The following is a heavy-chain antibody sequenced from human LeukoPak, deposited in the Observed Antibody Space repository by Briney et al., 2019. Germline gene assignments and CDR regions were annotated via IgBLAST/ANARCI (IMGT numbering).Heavy chain of an antibody. V-gene: IGHV1-18*01. CDR2: ISAYNGNT. CDR3: ARVRGGLPRGDAFDI. D-gene: IGHD2-15*01. CDR1: GYTFTSDG. J-gene: IGHJ3*02. Sequence: ASVKVSCKASGYTFTSDGISWVRQAPGQGLEWMGWISAYNGNTNYAQKFQGWVTMTRDTSISTAYMELSRLRSDDTAVYYCARVRGGLPRGDAFDIWGQGTMVTVSS.